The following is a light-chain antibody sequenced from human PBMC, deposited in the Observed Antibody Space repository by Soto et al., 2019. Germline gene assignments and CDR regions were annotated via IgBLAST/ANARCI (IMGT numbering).Light chain of an antibody. Sequence: IQMTQSPSTLSASVGDRVTITCRASQSISSWLAWFQQKPGKAPKLLIYDASTRESGVPSRFRGSGYGTEFTLTISSLQPDDFATYYCQQYTSYLWTFGQGTKVDIK. CDR3: QQYTSYLWT. CDR1: QSISSW. J-gene: IGKJ1*01. V-gene: IGKV1-5*01. CDR2: DAS.